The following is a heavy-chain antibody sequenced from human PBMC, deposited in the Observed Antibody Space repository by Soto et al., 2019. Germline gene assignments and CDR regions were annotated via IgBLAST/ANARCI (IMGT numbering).Heavy chain of an antibody. CDR2: IYYSGST. V-gene: IGHV4-31*03. Sequence: QVQLQESGPGLVKPSQTLSLTCTVSRGSISSGGYYWSWIRQHPVKGLEWIGYIYYSGSTYYNPSLTSRATISVDTSKSQFSLKLSSVTAADTAVYYCARGPPLYFYDSSGLYGLDPWGQGTLVTVSS. CDR3: ARGPPLYFYDSSGLYGLDP. CDR1: RGSISSGGYY. D-gene: IGHD3-22*01. J-gene: IGHJ5*02.